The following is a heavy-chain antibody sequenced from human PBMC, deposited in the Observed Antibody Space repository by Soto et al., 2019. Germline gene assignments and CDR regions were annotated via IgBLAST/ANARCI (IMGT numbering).Heavy chain of an antibody. CDR1: GGSINNSTYF. D-gene: IGHD6-25*01. CDR3: ARLEAFRGKRDRDIDF. Sequence: PSETLSLTCTVSGGSINNSTYFWGWIRQPPGKGLEWLGSLHYSGTTYYNPSLESRLTISVDTSENQFSLSLRSVTAAEMAFYFCARLEAFRGKRDRDIDFWGQGVLVTVS. J-gene: IGHJ4*02. V-gene: IGHV4-39*01. CDR2: LHYSGTT.